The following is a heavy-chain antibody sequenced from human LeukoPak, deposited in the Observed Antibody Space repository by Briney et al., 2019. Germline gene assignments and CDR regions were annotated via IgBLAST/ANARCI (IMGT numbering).Heavy chain of an antibody. J-gene: IGHJ4*02. Sequence: AGSLRLSCAASGFTFSSYGMHWVRQAPGKGLEWVAVISYDGSNKYYADSVKGRFTISRDNAKNSLYLQMNSLRAEDTAVYYCARGKWEPLDYWGQGTLVTVSS. V-gene: IGHV3-30*03. CDR3: ARGKWEPLDY. D-gene: IGHD1-26*01. CDR2: ISYDGSNK. CDR1: GFTFSSYG.